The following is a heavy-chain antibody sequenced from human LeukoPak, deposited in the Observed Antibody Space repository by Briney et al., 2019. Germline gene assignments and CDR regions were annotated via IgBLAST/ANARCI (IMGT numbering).Heavy chain of an antibody. D-gene: IGHD4-11*01. V-gene: IGHV4-34*01. CDR2: INHSGST. CDR3: AREGLNYSNYEAYYYMDV. J-gene: IGHJ6*03. Sequence: SETLCLTCAVYGGSFSGYYWSWLRQPPGKGLEWVGEINHSGSTNYNPSLKRRVTISVDTSTHQFFLTLSCGAAADTAVYYCAREGLNYSNYEAYYYMDVWGKGTTVTVSS. CDR1: GGSFSGYY.